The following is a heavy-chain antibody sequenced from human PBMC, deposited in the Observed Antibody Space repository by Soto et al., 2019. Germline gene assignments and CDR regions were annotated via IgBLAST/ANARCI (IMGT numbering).Heavy chain of an antibody. J-gene: IGHJ4*02. V-gene: IGHV3-30*18. CDR1: GFTFSSYG. CDR3: AKDRQYYDFWSGLD. D-gene: IGHD3-3*01. CDR2: ISNDGSNK. Sequence: LRLSCAASGFTFSSYGMHWVRQAPGKGLEWVAVISNDGSNKYYADSVKGRFTISRDNSKNTLYLQMNSLRAEDTAVYYCAKDRQYYDFWSGLDWGQGTLVTVSS.